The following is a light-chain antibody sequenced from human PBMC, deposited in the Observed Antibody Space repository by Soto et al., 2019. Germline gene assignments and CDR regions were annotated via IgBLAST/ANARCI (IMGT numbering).Light chain of an antibody. CDR3: QKYDSVPWT. CDR1: QGISHY. J-gene: IGKJ1*01. CDR2: TAS. V-gene: IGKV1-27*01. Sequence: DIQMTQSPSSLSASAGDRVTITCRASQGISHYLAWYQRKPGQVPKLLIHTASALQSGVSSRFSGSGSGTDFTLTITSLQPEDVATYFCQKYDSVPWTFGQGTTVEIK.